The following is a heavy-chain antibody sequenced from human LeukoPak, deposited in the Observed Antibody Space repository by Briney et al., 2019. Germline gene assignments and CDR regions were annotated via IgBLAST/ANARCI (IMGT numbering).Heavy chain of an antibody. Sequence: SETLSLTCAVYGGSFSGYFWSWIRQPAGKGLEWIGRLYTSGSTNYNPSLKSRLTMSADTSKNQFSLNLRSVTAADTAIYYCARDRVDSSGYYYYYGIDVWGQGTAVTVSS. V-gene: IGHV4-4*07. CDR1: GGSFSGYF. CDR2: LYTSGST. J-gene: IGHJ6*02. CDR3: ARDRVDSSGYYYYYGIDV. D-gene: IGHD3-22*01.